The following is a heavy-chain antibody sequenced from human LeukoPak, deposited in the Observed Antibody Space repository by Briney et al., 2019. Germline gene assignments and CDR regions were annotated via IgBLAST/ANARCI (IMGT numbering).Heavy chain of an antibody. D-gene: IGHD6-13*01. CDR3: ARGQHTSDYRSSSWFWFDP. Sequence: PSETLSLTCAVSGGSISSGGYSWSWIRQPPGKGLEWIGYIYHSGSTYYNPSLKSRVTISVDRSKNQFSLKLSSVTAADTAVYYCARGQHTSDYRSSSWFWFDPWGQGTLVTVSS. CDR1: GGSISSGGYS. CDR2: IYHSGST. V-gene: IGHV4-30-2*01. J-gene: IGHJ5*02.